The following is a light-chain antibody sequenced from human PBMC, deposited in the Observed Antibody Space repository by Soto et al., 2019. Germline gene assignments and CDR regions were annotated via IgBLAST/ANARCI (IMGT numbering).Light chain of an antibody. CDR1: QAISHY. J-gene: IGKJ3*01. V-gene: IGKV1-27*01. Sequence: DVPMTQSPSPLSASVGDRVTIACRASQAISHYLAWYQQKPGKVPELLIYGSSTLQSGVPSRFSGSGSGTDFTLTISSLQPEDVATYYCQKYDSAPFTFGPGTKVYIK. CDR2: GSS. CDR3: QKYDSAPFT.